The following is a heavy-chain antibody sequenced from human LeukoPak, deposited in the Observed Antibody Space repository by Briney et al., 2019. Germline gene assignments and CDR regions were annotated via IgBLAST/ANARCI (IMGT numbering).Heavy chain of an antibody. Sequence: GGSLRPSCAASGFTFSSYWMHWVRQAPGKGLEWVANINQDGFEKYYVDSVKGRFTVSRDDAKNSLYLQMNSLRAEDTALYYCARDSEKSSSFAFDIWGQGTVVTVSS. V-gene: IGHV3-7*01. CDR3: ARDSEKSSSFAFDI. CDR2: INQDGFEK. CDR1: GFTFSSYW. D-gene: IGHD6-19*01. J-gene: IGHJ3*02.